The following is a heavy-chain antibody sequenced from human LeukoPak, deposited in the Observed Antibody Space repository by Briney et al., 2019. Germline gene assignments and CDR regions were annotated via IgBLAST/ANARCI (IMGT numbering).Heavy chain of an antibody. D-gene: IGHD6-13*01. Sequence: SETLSLTCTVSGGSVSSGSYYWSWIRQPPGKGLEWIGYIYYSGSTNYNPSLKSRVTISVDTSKNQFSLKLSSVTAADMAVYYCARVAAAGDFDYWGQGTLVTVSS. CDR2: IYYSGST. J-gene: IGHJ4*02. V-gene: IGHV4-61*01. CDR1: GGSVSSGSYY. CDR3: ARVAAAGDFDY.